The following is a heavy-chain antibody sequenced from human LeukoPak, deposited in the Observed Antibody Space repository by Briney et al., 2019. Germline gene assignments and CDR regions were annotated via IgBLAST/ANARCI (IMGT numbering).Heavy chain of an antibody. D-gene: IGHD4-17*01. V-gene: IGHV3-23*01. Sequence: GGSLRLACGASGFHLTTYAMTCVRPAPGKALEWVSANGCGGVTKFYADSVRGRFSISRDNSKNTLYLQMNSLRAADTAVYYCAKLITYGDPRGYFQHWGQGILVTVSS. CDR3: AKLITYGDPRGYFQH. CDR1: GFHLTTYA. CDR2: NGCGGVTK. J-gene: IGHJ1*01.